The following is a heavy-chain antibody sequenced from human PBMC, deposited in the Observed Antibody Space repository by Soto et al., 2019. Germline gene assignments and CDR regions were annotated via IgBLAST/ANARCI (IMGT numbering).Heavy chain of an antibody. CDR1: GGSISSYY. CDR2: IYYSGST. V-gene: IGHV4-59*08. J-gene: IGHJ4*02. CDR3: ARRRDTAMAYYFDY. Sequence: QVQLQESGPGLVKPSETLSLTCTVSGGSISSYYWSWIRQPPGKGLEWIGYIYYSGSTNYNPSLKNRVTISVDTSKNQFSLKLSSVTAADTAVYYCARRRDTAMAYYFDYWGQGTLVTVSS. D-gene: IGHD5-18*01.